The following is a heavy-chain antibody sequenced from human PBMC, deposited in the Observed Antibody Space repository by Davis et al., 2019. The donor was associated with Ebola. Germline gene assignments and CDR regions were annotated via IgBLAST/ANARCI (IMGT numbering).Heavy chain of an antibody. D-gene: IGHD6-13*01. V-gene: IGHV3-30*09. CDR1: GFTFSSYA. CDR2: ISYDGSNK. J-gene: IGHJ5*01. CDR3: ARGGGSSWFAY. Sequence: GESLKISCAASGFTFSSYAMHWVRQAPGKGLEWVAVISYDGSNKYYADSVKGRFAISRDNSKDTLYLQMNRLRAEDTAVYYCARGGGSSWFAYWGQGTLVTVSS.